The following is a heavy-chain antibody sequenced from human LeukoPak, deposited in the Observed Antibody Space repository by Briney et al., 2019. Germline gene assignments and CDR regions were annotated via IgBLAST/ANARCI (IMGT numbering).Heavy chain of an antibody. Sequence: SVKVSCKASGGTFSSYAISWVRQAPGQGLEWMGGIIPIFGTANYAQKFQGRVTITADKSTSTAYMELSSLRSEDTAVYYCASTRIAVAGYFDYWGQGTLVTVSS. D-gene: IGHD6-19*01. J-gene: IGHJ4*02. CDR1: GGTFSSYA. V-gene: IGHV1-69*06. CDR2: IIPIFGTA. CDR3: ASTRIAVAGYFDY.